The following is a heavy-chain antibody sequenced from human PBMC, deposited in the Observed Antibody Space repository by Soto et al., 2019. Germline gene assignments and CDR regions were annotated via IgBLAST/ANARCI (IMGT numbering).Heavy chain of an antibody. D-gene: IGHD3-22*01. CDR1: GYSFTNHV. CDR2: IKPGTGDT. J-gene: IGHJ4*02. CDR3: ARGYYYDSSGYYLDH. Sequence: QVQLVQSGAEAMKTGASVKVSCKASGYSFTNHVIHWVRQAPGERLEWMGWIKPGTGDTKYLQKLQGRVTISRDTSANIVYMELSSLRSEDTAVYYCARGYYYDSSGYYLDHWGKGTLVTVSS. V-gene: IGHV1-3*01.